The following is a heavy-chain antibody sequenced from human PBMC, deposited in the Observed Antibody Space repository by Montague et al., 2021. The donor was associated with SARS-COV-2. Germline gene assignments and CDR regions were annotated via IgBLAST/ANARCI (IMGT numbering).Heavy chain of an antibody. J-gene: IGHJ6*02. Sequence: SETLSLTCTVSGDSISDYYWSWIRQPPGMGLEWIGYIFRSGATNYNSPLKIRGIISLDTSTSQFSLRLSPVTAADTAIYYCARTSRGSRYFYGVDVWGQGTTVTVSS. CDR1: GDSISDYY. CDR2: IFRSGAT. V-gene: IGHV4-59*01. D-gene: IGHD3-10*01. CDR3: ARTSRGSRYFYGVDV.